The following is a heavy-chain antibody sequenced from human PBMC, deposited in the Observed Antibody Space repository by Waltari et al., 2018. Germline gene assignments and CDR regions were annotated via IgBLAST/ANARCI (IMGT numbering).Heavy chain of an antibody. V-gene: IGHV3-21*01. CDR2: ISGRSTYI. D-gene: IGHD3-22*01. Sequence: EVQLVESGGGLVKPGGSLRLSCAASGFTFSSYSMNWVRQAPGKGLEWFSSISGRSTYIYYADSVKGRFTISRDNTKNSLYLQMNSLRAEDTAVYFCAKAHEIDGPIFDYWGQGALVTVSS. J-gene: IGHJ4*02. CDR1: GFTFSSYS. CDR3: AKAHEIDGPIFDY.